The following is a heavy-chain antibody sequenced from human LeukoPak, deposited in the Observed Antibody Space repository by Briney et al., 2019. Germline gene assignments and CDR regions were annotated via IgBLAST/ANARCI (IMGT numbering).Heavy chain of an antibody. CDR2: IYYSGST. CDR3: ARGLTR. D-gene: IGHD6-19*01. V-gene: IGHV4-61*01. CDR1: GGSVSSGSYY. Sequence: SETLSLTCTVSGGSVSSGSYYWSWIRQPPGKGLEWIGYIYYSGSTNYNPSLKSRATISVDTSKNQFSLKLSSVTAADTAVYYCARGLTRWGQGTLVTVSS. J-gene: IGHJ4*02.